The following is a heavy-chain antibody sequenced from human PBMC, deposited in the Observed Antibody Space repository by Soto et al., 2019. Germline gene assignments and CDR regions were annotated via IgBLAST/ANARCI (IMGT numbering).Heavy chain of an antibody. V-gene: IGHV3-23*01. CDR3: AKIRDDYGGNSGYFDL. Sequence: EVQLLESGGGLVQPGGPLRLSCAASGFTFSSYAMSWVRQAPGKGLEWVSAISGSGGSTYYADSVKGRFTISRDNSKNTLYLQINSLRAEDTAVYYCAKIRDDYGGNSGYFDLWGRGTLVTVSS. CDR1: GFTFSSYA. D-gene: IGHD4-17*01. CDR2: ISGSGGST. J-gene: IGHJ2*01.